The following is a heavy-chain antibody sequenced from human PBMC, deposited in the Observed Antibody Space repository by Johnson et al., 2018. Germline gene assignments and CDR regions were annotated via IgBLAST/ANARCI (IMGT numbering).Heavy chain of an antibody. J-gene: IGHJ6*03. CDR1: EFTFSTYG. D-gene: IGHD3-10*01. CDR3: AKGSSTVLGVFDYNYMDV. V-gene: IGHV3-23*04. Sequence: VQLVESGGGVVQXGRSXRLXCAASEFTFSTYGIHWVRQAPGKGLEWVSSISAIGRSTYYTDSVKGRFTISRDNSKNTLFLQMNSPRVEDTAVDYCAKGSSTVLGVFDYNYMDVWGKGTTVTVSS. CDR2: ISAIGRST.